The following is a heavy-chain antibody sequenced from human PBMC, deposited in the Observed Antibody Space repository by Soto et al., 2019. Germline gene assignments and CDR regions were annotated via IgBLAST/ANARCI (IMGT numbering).Heavy chain of an antibody. D-gene: IGHD2-21*02. CDR1: GGSISSYF. J-gene: IGHJ3*02. CDR2: IYTSGST. Sequence: SETLSLTCTVSGGSISSYFCSWIRQPAGKGLEWSGRIYTSGSTNYNPSLKSRVTMSVDTSKNQFSLKLSAVTAADTAVYYCARESTVVTLRTFDIWGQGTMVT. V-gene: IGHV4-4*07. CDR3: ARESTVVTLRTFDI.